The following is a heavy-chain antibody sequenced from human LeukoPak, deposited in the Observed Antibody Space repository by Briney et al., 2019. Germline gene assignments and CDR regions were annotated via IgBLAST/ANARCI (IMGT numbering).Heavy chain of an antibody. D-gene: IGHD6-13*01. CDR1: VVTFSSYS. J-gene: IGHJ4*02. CDR2: ISGSGGST. CDR3: AKLAQQLVDFDY. V-gene: IGHV3-23*01. Sequence: GASLRLSWAAAVVTFSSYSVSWVRKAPGKGLEWVSAISGSGGSTYYADSVKGRFTISRDNSKNTLYLQMNSLRAEDTAVYYCAKLAQQLVDFDYWGQGTLVTVSS.